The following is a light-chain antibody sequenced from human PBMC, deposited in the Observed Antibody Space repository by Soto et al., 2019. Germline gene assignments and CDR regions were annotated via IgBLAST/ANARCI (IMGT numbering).Light chain of an antibody. J-gene: IGLJ1*01. Sequence: QSVLTQPASASGSPGQSITISCTGTSSDVESYNLVSWYQQHPGKAPKVMIYDVSKRPSGVPDRFSGPKSGNTASLTLSGLQAEDEADYYCCSYAGSYTFYVFGTGTKVTVL. V-gene: IGLV2-11*01. CDR3: CSYAGSYTFYV. CDR1: SSDVESYNL. CDR2: DVS.